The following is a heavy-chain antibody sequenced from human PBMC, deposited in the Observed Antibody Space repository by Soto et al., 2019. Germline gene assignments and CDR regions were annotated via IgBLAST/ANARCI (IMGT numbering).Heavy chain of an antibody. V-gene: IGHV3-48*02. CDR3: VADRDTTTPMVHGNY. D-gene: IGHD5-18*01. CDR2: ISYNGGQI. CDR1: GLTFTIYS. Sequence: EVQLVESGGDLIQPGGSLRLSCAASGLTFTIYSMNWVRQAPGKGLEWVSYISYNGGQIAYADSVKGRFTVSRDNAKNSLYLQMNSLRDEDTAIYYCVADRDTTTPMVHGNYWGLGTLVTVSS. J-gene: IGHJ4*02.